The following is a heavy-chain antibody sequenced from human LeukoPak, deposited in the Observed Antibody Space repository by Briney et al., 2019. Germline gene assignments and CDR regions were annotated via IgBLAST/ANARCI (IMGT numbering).Heavy chain of an antibody. V-gene: IGHV3-33*06. Sequence: GRSLRLSCAASGFTFTTYGMHWVREAPGKGLEWVAVIWFDGNNKFYADSVKGRFTVSRDNSKNTLYLHMNSLRGEDTAVYYCAKAARLGPSHFDYWGRGTLVTVSS. CDR2: IWFDGNNK. CDR1: GFTFTTYG. D-gene: IGHD6-25*01. J-gene: IGHJ4*02. CDR3: AKAARLGPSHFDY.